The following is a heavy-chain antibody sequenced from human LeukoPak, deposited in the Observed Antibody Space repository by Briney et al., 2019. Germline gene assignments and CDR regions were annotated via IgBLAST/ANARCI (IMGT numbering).Heavy chain of an antibody. CDR2: FHYSGSS. CDR3: ARRVLPRSYYYYLDY. V-gene: IGHV4-39*01. Sequence: SETLSLTCTVSGGSISSSSHYWDWIRQPPGKGLEWIGSFHYSGSSYYNPSLQSRVTISVDTSKNQFSLNLRSVTAADTAVYHCARRVLPRSYYYYLDYWGQGTLVTVSS. D-gene: IGHD3-10*01. CDR1: GGSISSSSHY. J-gene: IGHJ4*02.